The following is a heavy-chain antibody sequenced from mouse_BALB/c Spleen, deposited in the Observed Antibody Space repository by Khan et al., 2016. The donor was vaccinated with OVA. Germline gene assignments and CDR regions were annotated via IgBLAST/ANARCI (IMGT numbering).Heavy chain of an antibody. CDR2: IDPENGKT. D-gene: IGHD2-3*01. CDR1: GFNIKNYY. Sequence: VQLKQSGAELVRPGALVKLSCKVSGFNIKNYYMHWVKQRPEQGLAWIGWIDPENGKTIYDPKFQGKASIMADTSSNTAYLQLSSLTSEDTAVDYCARDGYSPWFAYWGQGTLVTVSA. CDR3: ARDGYSPWFAY. V-gene: IGHV14-1*02. J-gene: IGHJ3*01.